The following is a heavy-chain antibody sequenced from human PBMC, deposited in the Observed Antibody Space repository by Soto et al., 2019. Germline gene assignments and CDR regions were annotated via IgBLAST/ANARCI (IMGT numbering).Heavy chain of an antibody. V-gene: IGHV6-1*01. CDR3: ARDRSGSGWFNAFDI. CDR1: GDSVLRTTAA. D-gene: IGHD6-19*01. Sequence: SQTLSLTCVISGDSVLRTTAAGPWLRQSPSRGLEWLGRTYYRSKWYNDYAVSVKSRITINPDTSKHQFSLQLNSVTPEDTAVYYCARDRSGSGWFNAFDIWGHGTMVTVSS. CDR2: TYYRSKWYN. J-gene: IGHJ3*02.